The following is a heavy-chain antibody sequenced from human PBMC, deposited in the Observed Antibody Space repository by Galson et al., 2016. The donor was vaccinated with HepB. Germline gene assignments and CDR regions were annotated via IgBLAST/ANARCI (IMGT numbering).Heavy chain of an antibody. V-gene: IGHV1-46*01. J-gene: IGHJ2*01. CDR1: GYTFTRNY. Sequence: SVKVSCKASGYTFTRNYMHWVRQAPGQGLEWMGIINPSSGTASYTQKFQGRVTMTSDTSTSTVYMELSSLRSEDTAVYYCARAPDGDYVATAAWYFDLWGRGTLVTASS. CDR3: ARAPDGDYVATAAWYFDL. CDR2: INPSSGTA. D-gene: IGHD4-17*01.